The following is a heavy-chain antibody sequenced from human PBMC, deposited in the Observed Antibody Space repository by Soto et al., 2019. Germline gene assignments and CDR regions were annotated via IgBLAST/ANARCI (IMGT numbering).Heavy chain of an antibody. CDR3: ARGVGTVNAFDI. D-gene: IGHD4-17*01. Sequence: EVQLVESGGGLVQPGGSLRLSCAASGFTFSSYWMSWVRQAPGKGLEWVANIKQDGNEKYYVDSVEGRFTVSRDNAKNSLYLQMNSLRAEDTAVYYCARGVGTVNAFDIWGQGTMVTVST. J-gene: IGHJ3*02. CDR1: GFTFSSYW. CDR2: IKQDGNEK. V-gene: IGHV3-7*01.